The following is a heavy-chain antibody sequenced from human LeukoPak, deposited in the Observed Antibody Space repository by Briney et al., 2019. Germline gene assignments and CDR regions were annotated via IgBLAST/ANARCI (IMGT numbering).Heavy chain of an antibody. V-gene: IGHV3-23*01. Sequence: GGSLRLSCAASGFTFTSYSMNWVRQAPGKGLEWVSTISGGGGSTYYSDSVKGRFTISRDNSKNTLYLQVNSLRAEDTAVYYCAKGGKWDVTPFDYWGQGTLVTVSS. CDR3: AKGGKWDVTPFDY. CDR1: GFTFTSYS. CDR2: ISGGGGST. J-gene: IGHJ4*02. D-gene: IGHD1-26*01.